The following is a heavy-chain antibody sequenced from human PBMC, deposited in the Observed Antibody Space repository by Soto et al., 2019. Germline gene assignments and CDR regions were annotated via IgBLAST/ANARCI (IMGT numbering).Heavy chain of an antibody. Sequence: SVKVSCKASGGTFSSYTISWVRQAPGQGLEWMGRIIPILGIANYAQKFQGRVTITADKSTSTAYMELSSLRSEDTAVYYCARDRRYGSGRGYYYMDVWGKGTTVTSP. V-gene: IGHV1-69*04. D-gene: IGHD3-10*01. CDR3: ARDRRYGSGRGYYYMDV. J-gene: IGHJ6*03. CDR2: IIPILGIA. CDR1: GGTFSSYT.